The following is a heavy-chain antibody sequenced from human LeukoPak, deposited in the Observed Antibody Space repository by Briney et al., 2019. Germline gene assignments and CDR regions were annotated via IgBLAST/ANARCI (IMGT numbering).Heavy chain of an antibody. CDR1: GFTFSSYG. V-gene: IGHV3-33*06. CDR2: IWYDGSNK. CDR3: AKDHRYSGSYLDY. Sequence: GRSLRLSCAASGFTFSSYGMHWVRQAPGKGLEWVAVIWYDGSNKYYADSVKGRFTISRDNSKNTLYLQMNSLRAEDTAVYYCAKDHRYSGSYLDYWGQGTLVTVSS. J-gene: IGHJ4*02. D-gene: IGHD1-26*01.